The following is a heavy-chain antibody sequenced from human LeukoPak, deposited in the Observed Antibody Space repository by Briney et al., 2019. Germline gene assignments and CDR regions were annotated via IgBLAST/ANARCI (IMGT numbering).Heavy chain of an antibody. CDR1: GFTFSNYW. J-gene: IGHJ4*02. CDR2: IDSDGFSV. D-gene: IGHD2-15*01. V-gene: IGHV3-74*01. CDR3: TTDVVAAFDY. Sequence: GGSLRPSCAASGFTFSNYWMHWVRQVPGKGLVWVSRIDSDGFSVLYADSVKGRFTISRDNARNTLYLQMNSLRAEDTAVYYCTTDVVAAFDYWGQGTLVTVSS.